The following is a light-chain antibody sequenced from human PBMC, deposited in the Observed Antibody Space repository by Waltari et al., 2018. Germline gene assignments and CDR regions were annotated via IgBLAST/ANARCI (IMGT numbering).Light chain of an antibody. CDR1: QSVSRA. Sequence: CRTSQSVSRALAWYQRKPGQAPRLLIYGASTRATGIPDRFSGSGSGTDFSLTISRLEPDDFAVYYCQHYLRLPVTFGQGTTVEI. V-gene: IGKV3-20*01. CDR2: GAS. J-gene: IGKJ1*01. CDR3: QHYLRLPVT.